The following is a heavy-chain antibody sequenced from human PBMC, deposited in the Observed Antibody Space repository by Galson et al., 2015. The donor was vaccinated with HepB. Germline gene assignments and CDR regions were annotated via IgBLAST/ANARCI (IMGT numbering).Heavy chain of an antibody. CDR3: AREGMYYDFWSGWELDV. D-gene: IGHD3-3*01. CDR1: GDSVSSNSAA. V-gene: IGHV6-1*01. J-gene: IGHJ6*02. Sequence: CAISGDSVSSNSAAWNWIRQSPSRGLEWLGRTYYRSKWYNDYAVSVKSRITINPDTSKNQFPLQLNSVTPEDTAVYYCAREGMYYDFWSGWELDVWGQGTTVTVSS. CDR2: TYYRSKWYN.